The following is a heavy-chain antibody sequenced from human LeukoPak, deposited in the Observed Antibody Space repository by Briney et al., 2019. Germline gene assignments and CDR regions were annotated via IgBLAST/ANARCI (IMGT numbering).Heavy chain of an antibody. Sequence: GGSLRLSCTTSGFAFDDFAMSWVRQPAGNGREWVGFIRRRAYGGAAEYAASVKGRFIISRDDSKGIAYLQMNSLKTEDTAVYYCSRNGLVDFDYWGQGSRVIVSP. CDR3: SRNGLVDFDY. CDR1: GFAFDDFA. J-gene: IGHJ4*02. CDR2: IRRRAYGGAA. V-gene: IGHV3-49*04.